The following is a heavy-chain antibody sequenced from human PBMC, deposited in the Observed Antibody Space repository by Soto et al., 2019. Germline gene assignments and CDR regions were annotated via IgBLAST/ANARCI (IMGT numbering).Heavy chain of an antibody. D-gene: IGHD1-7*01. V-gene: IGHV3-74*01. CDR1: AFPLSSYW. J-gene: IGHJ4*02. Sequence: PGRSLRLSCAASAFPLSSYWFHWVRQVPGKGMVWVSRTNQHGTIIDYADFVKGRFTISRDNAKNTLYLEMDSLRVEDTAGYYCTRDIGGRVELWGPGTLVTVSS. CDR2: TNQHGTII. CDR3: TRDIGGRVEL.